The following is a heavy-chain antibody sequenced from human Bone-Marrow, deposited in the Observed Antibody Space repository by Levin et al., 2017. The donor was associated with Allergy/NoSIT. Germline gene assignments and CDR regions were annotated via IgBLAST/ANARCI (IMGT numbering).Heavy chain of an antibody. V-gene: IGHV1-69*13. D-gene: IGHD3-10*01. CDR2: IIPIFGTA. CDR3: ARAMGSGSYYSGRFDP. J-gene: IGHJ5*02. CDR1: GGTFSSYA. Sequence: SVKVSCKASGGTFSSYAISWVRQAPGQGLEWMGGIIPIFGTANYAQKFQGRVTITADESTSTAYMELSSLRSEDTAVYYCARAMGSGSYYSGRFDPWGQGTLVTVSS.